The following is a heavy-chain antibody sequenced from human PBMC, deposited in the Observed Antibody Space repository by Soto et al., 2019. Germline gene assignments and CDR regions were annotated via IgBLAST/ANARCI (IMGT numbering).Heavy chain of an antibody. V-gene: IGHV4-31*03. J-gene: IGHJ4*02. Sequence: QVQLQESGPGLVKPSQTLSLTCTVSGGSISTGGYYGTWIRQHPGKGLEWIGYIYYSGSTYYNPSLKSRVTISVDTSKNQFSLKLSYVTAADTAVYYCARGLSVTLFDNWGQGTLVTVSS. CDR1: GGSISTGGYY. D-gene: IGHD4-17*01. CDR3: ARGLSVTLFDN. CDR2: IYYSGST.